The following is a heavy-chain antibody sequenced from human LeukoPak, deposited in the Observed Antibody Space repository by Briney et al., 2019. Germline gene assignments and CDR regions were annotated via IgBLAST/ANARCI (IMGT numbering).Heavy chain of an antibody. CDR1: GFTFNSYS. Sequence: GGSLRLSCAASGFTFNSYSMNWVRQAPGKGLEWVSFISSSSSYMYYADAVQGRFTIARDNAKNSLYLQMNSLRAADTAVYYCARDDGSYFAFDIWGQGTMVTVSS. D-gene: IGHD1-26*01. CDR2: ISSSSSYM. J-gene: IGHJ3*02. CDR3: ARDDGSYFAFDI. V-gene: IGHV3-21*01.